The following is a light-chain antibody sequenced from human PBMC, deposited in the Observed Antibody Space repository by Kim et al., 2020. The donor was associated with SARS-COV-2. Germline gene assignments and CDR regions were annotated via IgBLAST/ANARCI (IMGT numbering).Light chain of an antibody. V-gene: IGLV1-44*01. Sequence: GQNIIISCSGRTSNIGSNPVNWYQQLPGTAPRLLFYSNDQRPSGVPDRFSASKSGNSASLAITGLQSDDEADYFCAVWDDTLSGVAFGGGTQLTVL. CDR1: TSNIGSNP. CDR3: AVWDDTLSGVA. J-gene: IGLJ2*01. CDR2: SND.